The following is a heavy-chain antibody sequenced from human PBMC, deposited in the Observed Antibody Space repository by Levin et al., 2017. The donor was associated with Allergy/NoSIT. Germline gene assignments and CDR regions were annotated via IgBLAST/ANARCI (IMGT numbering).Heavy chain of an antibody. D-gene: IGHD3-9*01. J-gene: IGHJ5*02. CDR3: ARDGQALRYFDWSNWFDP. Sequence: AASVKVSCKASGYTFTSYYMHWVRQAPGQGLEWMGIINPSGGSTSYAQKFQGRVTMTRDTSTSTVYMELSSLRSEDTAVYYCARDGQALRYFDWSNWFDPWGQGTLVTVSS. V-gene: IGHV1-46*01. CDR2: INPSGGST. CDR1: GYTFTSYY.